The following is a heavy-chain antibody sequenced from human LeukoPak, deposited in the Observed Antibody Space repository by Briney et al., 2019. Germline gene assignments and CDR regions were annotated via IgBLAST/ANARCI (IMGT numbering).Heavy chain of an antibody. D-gene: IGHD2-2*01. J-gene: IGHJ3*01. CDR1: GYSFTNYW. Sequence: GESLKISCKGSGYSFTNYWIAWVRQMPGKGLEWMGSIYPSDSDTRYSPSFQGQVTISADKSISTAYLQWNSLKASDTAMYYCARQTTCCQFDLWGQGTMVTVSS. V-gene: IGHV5-51*01. CDR2: IYPSDSDT. CDR3: ARQTTCCQFDL.